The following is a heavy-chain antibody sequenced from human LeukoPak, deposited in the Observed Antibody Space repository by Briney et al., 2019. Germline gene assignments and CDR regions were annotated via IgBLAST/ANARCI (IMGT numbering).Heavy chain of an antibody. CDR1: GFTLSSYA. D-gene: IGHD5-12*01. J-gene: IGHJ4*02. V-gene: IGHV3-53*01. CDR3: ARGLRNRSLYFDD. Sequence: PGGSLRLSCAASGFTLSSYAMSWVRQAPGKGLEWVSVIYSGGSTYYADSVKGRFTISRDNSKNTLYLQMNSLRAEDTAVYYCARGLRNRSLYFDDWGQGTLVTVSS. CDR2: IYSGGST.